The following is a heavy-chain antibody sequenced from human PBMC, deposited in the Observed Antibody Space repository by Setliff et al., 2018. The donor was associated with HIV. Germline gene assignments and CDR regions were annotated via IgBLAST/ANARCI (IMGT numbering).Heavy chain of an antibody. CDR3: ARESRDIVATSPLDY. J-gene: IGHJ4*02. D-gene: IGHD5-12*01. V-gene: IGHV1-2*06. CDR1: GYAFTGYY. CDR2: INPNSGGT. Sequence: ASVKVSCKASGYAFTGYYIHWVRQAPGQGLEWMGRINPNSGGTNYAQKFQGRVTMTRDTSISTAYMELSRLISDDTAVYYCARESRDIVATSPLDYWGQGTLVTAPQ.